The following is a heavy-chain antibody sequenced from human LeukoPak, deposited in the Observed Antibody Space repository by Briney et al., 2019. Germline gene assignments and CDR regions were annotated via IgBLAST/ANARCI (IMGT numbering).Heavy chain of an antibody. V-gene: IGHV5-51*01. CDR3: ARRDVYNSLDY. J-gene: IGHJ4*02. Sequence: GESLKISCKGSGYSFTSYWIVWVRQMPGRGLEWMGIIYPGDSDTKYSPSFQGQVTFAADKSISTAYLQWSSLKASDSAMYYCARRDVYNSLDYWGQGTLVTVSS. CDR2: IYPGDSDT. D-gene: IGHD5-24*01. CDR1: GYSFTSYW.